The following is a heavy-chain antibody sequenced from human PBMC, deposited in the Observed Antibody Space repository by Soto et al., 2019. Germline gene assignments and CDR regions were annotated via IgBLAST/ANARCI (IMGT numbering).Heavy chain of an antibody. J-gene: IGHJ4*02. Sequence: XTLSLPCAVSGGFPSTNKWWSWVRQPPVKWLEWIGDAYHSGSTEYNPSLKSRVSISVDKSKNQISLKLTSATAADTAVYYFARSPPSSYYGGRGTFDYWGQGTLGTVS. D-gene: IGHD3-10*01. CDR2: AYHSGST. V-gene: IGHV4-4*02. CDR3: ARSPPSSYYGGRGTFDY. CDR1: GGFPSTNKW.